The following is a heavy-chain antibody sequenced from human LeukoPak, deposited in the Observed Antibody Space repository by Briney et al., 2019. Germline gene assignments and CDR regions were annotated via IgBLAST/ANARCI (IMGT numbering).Heavy chain of an antibody. J-gene: IGHJ4*02. CDR3: AKVMPLYQLQWGLYDY. CDR1: GFTFSSYW. D-gene: IGHD2-2*01. Sequence: PGGSLRLSCAASGFTFSSYWMSWVRQAPGKGLEWVSAISGSGGSTYYADSVKGRFTISRDNSKNTLYLQMNSLRAEDTAVYYCAKVMPLYQLQWGLYDYWGQGTLVTVSS. V-gene: IGHV3-23*01. CDR2: ISGSGGST.